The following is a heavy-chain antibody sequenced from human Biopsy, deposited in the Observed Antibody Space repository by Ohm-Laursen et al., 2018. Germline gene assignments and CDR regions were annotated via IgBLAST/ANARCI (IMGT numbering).Heavy chain of an antibody. CDR1: GGSLSGYY. V-gene: IGHV4-34*01. CDR2: INHRGFT. J-gene: IGHJ3*02. Sequence: SETLSLTCAVYGGSLSGYYWNWIRQSPGKGLEWIGEINHRGFTSNNPSLKSRVTISVDTSKNQFSLKLGSVTAADTAVYYCERNLAVSSYALDIWGQGTMVTVSS. CDR3: ERNLAVSSYALDI. D-gene: IGHD3-3*02.